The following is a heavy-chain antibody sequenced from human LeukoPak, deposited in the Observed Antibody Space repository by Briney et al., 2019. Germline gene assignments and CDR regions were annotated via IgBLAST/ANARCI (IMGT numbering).Heavy chain of an antibody. CDR1: GFTVSSNY. Sequence: PGGSLRLSCAASGFTVSSNYMSWVRQAPGKGLEWVAFIRYDGSDKYYLDSVKGRFTISRDNSKNTLYLQMDSLRAEDSAVYYCVKDYRSGSYMGHFDYWGQGTLVTVSS. CDR3: VKDYRSGSYMGHFDY. CDR2: IRYDGSDK. V-gene: IGHV3-30*02. J-gene: IGHJ4*02. D-gene: IGHD6-19*01.